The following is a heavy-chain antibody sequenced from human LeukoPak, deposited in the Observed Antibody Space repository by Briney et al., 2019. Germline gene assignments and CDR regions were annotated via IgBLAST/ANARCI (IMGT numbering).Heavy chain of an antibody. J-gene: IGHJ6*02. CDR2: IFYSGSP. D-gene: IGHD3-10*01. V-gene: IGHV4-59*08. Sequence: SATLSLTFTVSGDSIRTDYWSWIRRPPGKGLEWIGYIFYSGSPNYNPSLKRRVTISMDTSKNQFSLNLSSVTAADTAVYYCVRAPRGAVYYYGMDVWGQRTTVTVSS. CDR1: GDSIRTDY. CDR3: VRAPRGAVYYYGMDV.